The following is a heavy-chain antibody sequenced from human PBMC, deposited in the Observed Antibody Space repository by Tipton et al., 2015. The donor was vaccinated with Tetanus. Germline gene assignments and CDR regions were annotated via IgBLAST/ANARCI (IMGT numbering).Heavy chain of an antibody. CDR3: AKANHVVTALRDDAFDI. V-gene: IGHV3-23*01. D-gene: IGHD2-21*02. Sequence: SLRLSCAASGFTFSSYAMSWVRQAPGKGLEWVSAISGSGGSTYYADSVKGRSTISRDNSKNTLYLQMNSLRAEDTAVYYCAKANHVVTALRDDAFDIWGQGTMVTVSS. CDR1: GFTFSSYA. J-gene: IGHJ3*02. CDR2: ISGSGGST.